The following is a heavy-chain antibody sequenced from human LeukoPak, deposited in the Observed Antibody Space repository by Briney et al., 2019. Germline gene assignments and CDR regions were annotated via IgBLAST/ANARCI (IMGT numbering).Heavy chain of an antibody. CDR2: IYPGDSDT. J-gene: IGHJ4*02. Sequence: GESLKISCKGSGYSFTSYWIGWVRQMPGKGLEWMGIIYPGDSDTRYSPSFQGQVTISADKSISTAYLQWSSLKASDTAVYYCARGPSLLLWFGEFDYWGQGTLVTVSS. V-gene: IGHV5-51*01. CDR1: GYSFTSYW. CDR3: ARGPSLLLWFGEFDY. D-gene: IGHD3-10*01.